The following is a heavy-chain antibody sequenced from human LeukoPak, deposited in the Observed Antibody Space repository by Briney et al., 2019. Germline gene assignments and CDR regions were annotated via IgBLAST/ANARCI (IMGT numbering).Heavy chain of an antibody. CDR1: GYTFTDYD. CDR2: VSPYNGNT. D-gene: IGHD3-22*01. J-gene: IGHJ5*02. V-gene: IGHV1-18*01. Sequence: ASVKVSCKTSGYTFTDYDITWVRQAPGQGLEWMGRVSPYNGNTYYSQRFQDRVIITKDTSTGTAYMDLRDLRTDDTAMYYCARDPHYYDSRENWFDPWGQGTLVTVSS. CDR3: ARDPHYYDSRENWFDP.